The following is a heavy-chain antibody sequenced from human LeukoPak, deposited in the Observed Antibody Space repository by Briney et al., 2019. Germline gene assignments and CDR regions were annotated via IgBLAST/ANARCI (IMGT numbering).Heavy chain of an antibody. CDR2: ISSSSYI. V-gene: IGHV3-21*01. D-gene: IGHD3-22*01. J-gene: IGHJ4*02. CDR3: ARDYYDSSGYYGIIDY. Sequence: GGSLRLSCAASGFTFSSYSMNWVRQAPGKGPEWVSSISSSSYIYYADSVKGRFTISRDNAKNSLYLQMNSLRAEDTAVYYCARDYYDSSGYYGIIDYWGQGTLVTVSS. CDR1: GFTFSSYS.